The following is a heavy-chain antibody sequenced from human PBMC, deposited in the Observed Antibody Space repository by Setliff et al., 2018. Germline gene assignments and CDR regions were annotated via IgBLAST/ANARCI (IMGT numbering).Heavy chain of an antibody. Sequence: SETLSLTCTVSGGSISDASIMAWIRQPPGKGLEFIGFGFYNGAAKYDPSLKSRVTMSVDTSKTQFSLKLNSMTTADTAVYYCARGGTYRYFDYWGQGALVTVSS. CDR3: ARGGTYRYFDY. J-gene: IGHJ4*02. CDR1: GGSISDAS. V-gene: IGHV4-59*01. CDR2: GFYNGAA.